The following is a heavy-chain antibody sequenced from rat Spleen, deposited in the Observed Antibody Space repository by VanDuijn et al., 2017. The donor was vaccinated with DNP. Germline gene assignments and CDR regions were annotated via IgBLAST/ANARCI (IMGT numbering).Heavy chain of an antibody. CDR3: TSNPHMRTAAPFDY. Sequence: EVQLVESGGGPVQPGRSLKLSCVASGFMFSNYWMTWIRQAPGKGLEWVASISNTGDITYYSSSVKGRFSLTSDDARSTLSLQLNSLRSEETATDYCTSNPHMRTAAPFDYWGQGVMVTVSS. J-gene: IGHJ2*01. CDR1: GFMFSNYW. CDR2: ISNTGDIT. D-gene: IGHD3-8*01. V-gene: IGHV5-31*01.